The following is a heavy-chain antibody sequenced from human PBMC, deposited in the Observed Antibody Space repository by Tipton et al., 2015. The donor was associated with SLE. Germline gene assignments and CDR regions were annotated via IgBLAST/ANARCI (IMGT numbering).Heavy chain of an antibody. D-gene: IGHD3-3*01. V-gene: IGHV4-59*01. CDR3: ARKGHDSWSGYNGFDI. CDR1: GGSISNYY. Sequence: TLSLTCTVSGGSISNYYWSWIRQSPGKGLEWIGYVHDTRSTNYNPSLESRVTISIDPSKNQFSLELSSVTAADTAMYYGARKGHDSWSGYNGFDIWGQGTMVSVSS. J-gene: IGHJ3*02. CDR2: VHDTRST.